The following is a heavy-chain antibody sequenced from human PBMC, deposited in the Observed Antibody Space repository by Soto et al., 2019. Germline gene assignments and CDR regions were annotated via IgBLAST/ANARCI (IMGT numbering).Heavy chain of an antibody. D-gene: IGHD2-15*01. J-gene: IGHJ4*02. Sequence: QVQLVESGGGVVQPGRSLRLSCAVTGLTFRSYGMHWVRQAPGKGLEWVAFISNDRSNKYYGDSVKGRFTISRDNSKNTFYLQMDSLRHEDTAVYYCAKAGYCSGGSCPRFDYWGQGTLVTVSS. CDR1: GLTFRSYG. CDR3: AKAGYCSGGSCPRFDY. CDR2: ISNDRSNK. V-gene: IGHV3-30*18.